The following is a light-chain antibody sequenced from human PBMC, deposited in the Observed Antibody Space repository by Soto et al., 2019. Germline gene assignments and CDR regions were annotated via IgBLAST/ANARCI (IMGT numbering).Light chain of an antibody. V-gene: IGKV3-20*01. CDR1: QSVSSSY. J-gene: IGKJ4*01. Sequence: EIELTQSPGTLSLSPGERATLSCRASQSVSSSYLAWYQQKPGQAPRLLIYDASSRATGIPDRFSGSGSGTDFTLTISRLQPEDFAVYYCQQYGSSPPLTFGGGTKVEIK. CDR2: DAS. CDR3: QQYGSSPPLT.